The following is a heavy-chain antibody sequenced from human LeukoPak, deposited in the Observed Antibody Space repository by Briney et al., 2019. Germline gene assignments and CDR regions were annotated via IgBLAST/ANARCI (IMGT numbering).Heavy chain of an antibody. CDR1: GGTFNSYA. V-gene: IGHV1-69*05. J-gene: IGHJ5*02. Sequence: SVKVSCMASGGTFNSYAISWVRQAPGQGLEWMGGIIPIFGTANHAQKFQGRVTITTDESTSTAYMELSSLRSEDTAVYYCARARSPSSGYLLRDHNWFDPWGQGTLVTVSS. CDR3: ARARSPSSGYLLRDHNWFDP. D-gene: IGHD3-22*01. CDR2: IIPIFGTA.